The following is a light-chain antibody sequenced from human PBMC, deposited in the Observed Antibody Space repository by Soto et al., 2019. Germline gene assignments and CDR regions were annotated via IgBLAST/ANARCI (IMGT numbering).Light chain of an antibody. Sequence: EIVMTQSPATLSVSPGERATLSCRASQSVSNNLAWYQQKPGQAPRLLIFDASTRATGIPARFSGSGSGTEFTLTISSLQSEDFAVYYCQQANDWPPTFGQGTRV. CDR2: DAS. V-gene: IGKV3-15*01. J-gene: IGKJ1*01. CDR3: QQANDWPPT. CDR1: QSVSNN.